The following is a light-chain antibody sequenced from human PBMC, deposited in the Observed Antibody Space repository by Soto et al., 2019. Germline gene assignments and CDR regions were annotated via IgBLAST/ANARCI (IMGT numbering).Light chain of an antibody. CDR2: GNS. V-gene: IGLV1-40*01. Sequence: QSVLTQPPSVSGAPGQRVTISCTGSSSNIGAGYDVHWYQQLPGTAPKLLIYGNSNRPSGVPDRFSGSKSGTSASLAITGLQAEDEADYCCQSYDSSLSGYNYVFGTGTKLTVL. CDR3: QSYDSSLSGYNYV. J-gene: IGLJ1*01. CDR1: SSNIGAGYD.